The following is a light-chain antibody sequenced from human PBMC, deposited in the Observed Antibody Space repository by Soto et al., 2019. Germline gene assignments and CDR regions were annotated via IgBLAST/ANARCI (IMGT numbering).Light chain of an antibody. CDR3: CSYADGSTYL. CDR1: SRDVGAYDY. CDR2: YVD. Sequence: QSALTQPASVSGSPGQSITISCTGTSRDVGAYDYVSWYLQYPDKAPQLLIYYVDHRPSGVSSRFSGSKSGNTASLTISGLPAEDEGDYYCCSYADGSTYLFGAGNKVTVL. V-gene: IGLV2-14*03. J-gene: IGLJ1*01.